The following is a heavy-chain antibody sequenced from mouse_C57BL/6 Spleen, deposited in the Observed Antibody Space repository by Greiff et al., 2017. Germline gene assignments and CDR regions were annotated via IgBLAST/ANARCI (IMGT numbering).Heavy chain of an antibody. V-gene: IGHV10-3*01. Sequence: DVKLVESGGGLVQPKGSLKLSCAASGFTFNTYAMHWVRQAPGKGLEWVARIRSKSRNYATYYADSVKDRFTISRDDSQSMLYLQMNNLKTEDTAMYYCVRGYDGYFDYWGQGTTLTVSS. J-gene: IGHJ2*01. CDR2: IRSKSRNYAT. CDR3: VRGYDGYFDY. CDR1: GFTFNTYA. D-gene: IGHD2-3*01.